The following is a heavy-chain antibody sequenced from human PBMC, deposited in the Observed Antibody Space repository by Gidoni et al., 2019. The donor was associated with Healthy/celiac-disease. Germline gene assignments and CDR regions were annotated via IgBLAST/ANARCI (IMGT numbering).Heavy chain of an antibody. CDR2: IRSKANSYAT. J-gene: IGHJ4*02. CDR3: TKVRSGSSWYYDY. Sequence: VGRIRSKANSYATAYAASVKGRFTISRDDSKNTAYLQMNSLKTEDTAVYYCTKVRSGSSWYYDYWGQGTLVTVSS. V-gene: IGHV3-73*01. D-gene: IGHD6-13*01.